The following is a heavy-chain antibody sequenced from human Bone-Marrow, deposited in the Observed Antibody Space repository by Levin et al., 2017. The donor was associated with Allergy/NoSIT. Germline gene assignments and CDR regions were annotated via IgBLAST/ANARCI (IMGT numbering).Heavy chain of an antibody. CDR3: ARANFEDSTGYLDY. CDR1: GFTFRRYS. D-gene: IGHD3-22*01. CDR2: ISFDGNNQ. V-gene: IGHV3-30-3*01. Sequence: GESLKISCAASGFTFRRYSIHWVRQAPGKGLEWVAVISFDGNNQYYTDSVKGRFTVSRDNSQNTLSLLLNSLSAEDTGFYYCARANFEDSTGYLDYWGPGTLVTVSS. J-gene: IGHJ4*02.